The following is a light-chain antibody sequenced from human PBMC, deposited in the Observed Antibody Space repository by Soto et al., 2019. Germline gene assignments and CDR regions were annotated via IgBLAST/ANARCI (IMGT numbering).Light chain of an antibody. CDR1: SSDVGAYNY. Sequence: QSVLTQPASVSGSPGQSITISCTGTSSDVGAYNYVSWYQQHPGKAPKLMIYDVSNRPSGVSNRFTGSKSGNTASLAISGLQAEDEVDYYCSSYTTSSTPYVLGTGTKLTVL. CDR2: DVS. J-gene: IGLJ1*01. V-gene: IGLV2-14*01. CDR3: SSYTTSSTPYV.